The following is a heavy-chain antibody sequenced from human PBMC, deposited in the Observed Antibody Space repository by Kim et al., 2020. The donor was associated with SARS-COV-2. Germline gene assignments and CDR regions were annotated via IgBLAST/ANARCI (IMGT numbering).Heavy chain of an antibody. J-gene: IGHJ6*02. V-gene: IGHV1-8*01. CDR3: ARGVYYDFWSGYYLSGPYYYYGMDV. D-gene: IGHD3-3*01. Sequence: ASVKVSCKASGYTFTSYDINWVRQATGQGLEWMGWMNPNSGNTGYAQKFQGRVTMTRNTSISTAYMELSSLRSEDTTVYYCARGVYYDFWSGYYLSGPYYYYGMDVWGQGTTVTVSS. CDR2: MNPNSGNT. CDR1: GYTFTSYD.